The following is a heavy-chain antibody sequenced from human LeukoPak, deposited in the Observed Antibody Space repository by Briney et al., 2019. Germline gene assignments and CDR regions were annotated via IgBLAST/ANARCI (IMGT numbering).Heavy chain of an antibody. CDR1: GGSISSSSYY. J-gene: IGHJ4*02. CDR3: ARPSIVGATTHAYFDY. V-gene: IGHV4-39*01. D-gene: IGHD1-26*01. Sequence: PSETLSLTCTVSGGSISSSSYYWGWIRQPPGKGLEWIGSIYYSGSTYYNPSLKSRVTISVDTSKNQSSLKLSSVTAADTAVYYCARPSIVGATTHAYFDYWGQGTLVTVSS. CDR2: IYYSGST.